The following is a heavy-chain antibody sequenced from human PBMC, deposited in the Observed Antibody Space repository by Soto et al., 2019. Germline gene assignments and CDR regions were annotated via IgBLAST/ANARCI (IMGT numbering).Heavy chain of an antibody. D-gene: IGHD6-13*01. CDR3: ARDSGAAAGNAWFDP. CDR2: IYHSGST. J-gene: IGHJ5*02. Sequence: PSETLSLTCAVSGGSISSGGYSWSRIRQPPGKGLEWIGHIYHSGSTYYNPSLKSRVTISVDTSQNQFSLRLSSVTAADTAVYHCARDSGAAAGNAWFDPWGQGTLVTVSS. CDR1: GGSISSGGYS. V-gene: IGHV4-30-2*01.